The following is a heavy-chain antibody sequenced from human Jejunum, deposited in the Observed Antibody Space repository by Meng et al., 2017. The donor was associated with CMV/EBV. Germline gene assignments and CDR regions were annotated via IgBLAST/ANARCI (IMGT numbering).Heavy chain of an antibody. CDR1: TTFG. V-gene: IGHV1-18*01. CDR3: ARGASSGYYEGQLGYFDY. J-gene: IGHJ4*02. Sequence: TTFGISWVRQAPGQGLEWMGWISTYHTDAHYAQKFRGRVTMTTDTSTSTTYMELRSLRSDDTAVYYCARGASSGYYEGQLGYFDYWGQGTLVTVSS. D-gene: IGHD3-22*01. CDR2: ISTYHTDA.